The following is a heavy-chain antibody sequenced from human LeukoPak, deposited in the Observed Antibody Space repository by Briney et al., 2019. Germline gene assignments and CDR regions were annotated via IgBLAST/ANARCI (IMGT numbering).Heavy chain of an antibody. V-gene: IGHV4-59*01. CDR1: GXSISSDY. CDR2: IYNNGGT. D-gene: IGHD6-6*01. Sequence: SETLSLTCTVSGXSISSDYWSWIRQPPGKRLEWIGYIYNNGGTNYNPSLKSRVAISVDTSKNQFSLKLSSVTAADTAVYYCARELGARSIDHWGQGTLVTVSS. CDR3: ARELGARSIDH. J-gene: IGHJ4*02.